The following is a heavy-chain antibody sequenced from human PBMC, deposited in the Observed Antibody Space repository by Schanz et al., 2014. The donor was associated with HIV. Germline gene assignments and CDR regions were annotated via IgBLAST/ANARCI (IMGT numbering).Heavy chain of an antibody. CDR3: ARENPLYYYLHGGPFDI. D-gene: IGHD3-10*01. CDR1: RFTFSSYA. Sequence: QVQLVESGGGVVQPGRSLRLSCTASRFTFSSYAMYWVRQAPGKGLEWVAVIWYAGTAKYYAGSGKGRFTISRDNSQNTMYLQMNRLRAEDTAVYYCARENPLYYYLHGGPFDIWGRWTMVTVSP. V-gene: IGHV3-33*08. J-gene: IGHJ3*02. CDR2: IWYAGTAK.